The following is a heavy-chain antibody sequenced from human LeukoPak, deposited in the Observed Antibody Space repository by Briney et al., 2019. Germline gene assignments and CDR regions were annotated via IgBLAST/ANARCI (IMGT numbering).Heavy chain of an antibody. CDR2: INHSGST. Sequence: SETLSLTCAVYGGSFSGYYWSWIRQPPGKGLEWIGEINHSGSTNYIPPLKSRVTISVDTSKNQFSLKLSSVTAADTAVYYCARGRITAANTGAFDIWGQGTMVTVSS. V-gene: IGHV4-34*01. J-gene: IGHJ3*02. D-gene: IGHD6-25*01. CDR3: ARGRITAANTGAFDI. CDR1: GGSFSGYY.